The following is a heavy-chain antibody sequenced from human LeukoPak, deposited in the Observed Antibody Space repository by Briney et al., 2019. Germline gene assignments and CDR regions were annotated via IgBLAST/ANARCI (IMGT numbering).Heavy chain of an antibody. D-gene: IGHD5-24*01. CDR3: AREGNSLY. Sequence: ASVTVSCKASGYTFTGYQMHWVRQAPGQGLEWMGWINPNSGGTNYVQKFQGRVTMTRDTSISTAYMELSRLRSDDTAVYYCAREGNSLYWGQGTLVTVSS. V-gene: IGHV1-2*02. J-gene: IGHJ4*02. CDR1: GYTFTGYQ. CDR2: INPNSGGT.